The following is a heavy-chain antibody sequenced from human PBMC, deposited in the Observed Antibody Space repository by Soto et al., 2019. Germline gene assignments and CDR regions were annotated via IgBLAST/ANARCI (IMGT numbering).Heavy chain of an antibody. J-gene: IGHJ4*02. CDR3: AKKDRLYGVAVAFDS. Sequence: VQLLESGGGLVQPGGSLRLSCAASGFSFSDNAMSWVRQAPGKGLEWISAISGDGVSKFYADSVRGRFTVSRDNAANTLYLQMNGLRTEDTALYYSAKKDRLYGVAVAFDSWGQGTRVTVSS. D-gene: IGHD6-19*01. CDR1: GFSFSDNA. CDR2: ISGDGVSK. V-gene: IGHV3-23*01.